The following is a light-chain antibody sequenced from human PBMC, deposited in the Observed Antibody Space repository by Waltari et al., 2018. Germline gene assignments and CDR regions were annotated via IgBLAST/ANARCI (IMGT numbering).Light chain of an antibody. CDR2: RNN. CDR3: ASWDESHYV. Sequence: QSVLTQPPSASETPGQRVTISSSGSISHLGSTYLYWYHQLPGTAPKLLIYRNNQRPSGVPDRFSGSKSGTSASLAISGLRSEDEGVYYCASWDESHYVFGSGTRVTVV. J-gene: IGLJ1*01. V-gene: IGLV1-47*01. CDR1: ISHLGSTY.